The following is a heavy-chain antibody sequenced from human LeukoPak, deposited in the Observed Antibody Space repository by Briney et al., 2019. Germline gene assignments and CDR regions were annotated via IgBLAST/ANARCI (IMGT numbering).Heavy chain of an antibody. Sequence: GGSLRLSCAASGFTFSTYAMHWVRQAPGKGLEWVAVIWYDGSNAYYADSVKGRFTISRDNSKNTLYLQMHSLRAEDTAVYHCAREVDCSSMSCYRGPFGCWGQGTLVTVSS. CDR2: IWYDGSNA. CDR1: GFTFSTYA. D-gene: IGHD2-2*01. V-gene: IGHV3-33*01. CDR3: AREVDCSSMSCYRGPFGC. J-gene: IGHJ4*02.